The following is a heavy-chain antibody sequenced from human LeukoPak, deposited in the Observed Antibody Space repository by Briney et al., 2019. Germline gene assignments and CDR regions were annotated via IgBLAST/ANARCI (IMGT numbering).Heavy chain of an antibody. Sequence: PGGSLRLSCAASGFTFSSYAMSWVRQAPGKGLEWVSAISGSGGSTYYADSVKGRFTISRDNSKNTLYLQMNSLRAEDTAVYYCAKGPKSTVTTGLVYWGQGTLVTVSS. CDR2: ISGSGGST. V-gene: IGHV3-23*01. CDR1: GFTFSSYA. D-gene: IGHD4-17*01. J-gene: IGHJ4*02. CDR3: AKGPKSTVTTGLVY.